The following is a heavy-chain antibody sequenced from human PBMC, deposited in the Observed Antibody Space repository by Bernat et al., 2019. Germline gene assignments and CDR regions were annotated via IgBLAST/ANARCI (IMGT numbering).Heavy chain of an antibody. CDR2: IYPGDSDT. Sequence: EVQLVQSGAEVKKPGESLKISCKGSGYSFTSYWIGWVCQMPGKGLEWMGIIYPGDSDTRYSPSFQGKVTISADKSISTAYLQWSSLKASDTAMYYCARPPGPTLHPGGHSVIYWYFDLWGRGTLVTVSS. CDR3: ARPPGPTLHPGGHSVIYWYFDL. J-gene: IGHJ2*01. CDR1: GYSFTSYW. V-gene: IGHV5-51*01. D-gene: IGHD3-16*02.